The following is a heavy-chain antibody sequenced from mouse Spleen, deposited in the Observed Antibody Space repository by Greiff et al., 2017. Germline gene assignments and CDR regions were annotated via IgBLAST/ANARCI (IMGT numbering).Heavy chain of an antibody. V-gene: IGHV1-18*01. CDR3: ARSRLLQAMDY. CDR1: GYTFTDYN. J-gene: IGHJ4*01. Sequence: VQLQQSGPELVKPGASVKIPCKASGYTFTDYNMDWVKQSHGKSLEWIGDINPNNGGTSYNQKFKGKATLTVDKSSSTAYMELRSLTSEDSAVYYCARSRLLQAMDYWGQGTSVTVFS. CDR2: INPNNGGT. D-gene: IGHD2-3*01.